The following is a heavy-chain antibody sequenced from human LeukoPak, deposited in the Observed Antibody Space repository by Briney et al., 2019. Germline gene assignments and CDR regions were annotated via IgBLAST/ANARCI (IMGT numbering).Heavy chain of an antibody. CDR3: AKDLLWPVRDPYNRLDP. Sequence: PGGSLRLSCAASGFTFSSYAMSWVRQAPGKGLDWVSAISGSGGSTYYADSVKGRFTISRDNSKNTLYLQMNSLRAEDTAVYYCAKDLLWPVRDPYNRLDPWGQGTLVTVSS. J-gene: IGHJ5*02. D-gene: IGHD6-19*01. CDR1: GFTFSSYA. CDR2: ISGSGGST. V-gene: IGHV3-23*01.